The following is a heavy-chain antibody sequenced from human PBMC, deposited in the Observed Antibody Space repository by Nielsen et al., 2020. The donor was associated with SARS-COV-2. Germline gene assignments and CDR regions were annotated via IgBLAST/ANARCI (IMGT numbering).Heavy chain of an antibody. J-gene: IGHJ4*02. CDR2: IKEDGSDK. CDR1: GFTFSAYW. D-gene: IGHD4/OR15-4a*01. Sequence: GESLKISCEASGFTFSAYWMTWVRQAPGKGLEWVANIKEDGSDKNYVGFVRGRFTISRDNAKNSLYLQTDSLRVEDTAVYYCARVWNDDGAGAYRKLDYWGQGTLVTVSS. CDR3: ARVWNDDGAGAYRKLDY. V-gene: IGHV3-7*05.